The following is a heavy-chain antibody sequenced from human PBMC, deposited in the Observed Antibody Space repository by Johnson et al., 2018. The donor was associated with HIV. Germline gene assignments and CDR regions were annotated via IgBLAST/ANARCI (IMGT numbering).Heavy chain of an antibody. V-gene: IGHV3-20*04. Sequence: VKLVESGGGVLRPGGSLRLSCEGFGFIFGDYGLNWVRQAPGKGLEWVSGINWNGGSTGYADSVNGRFTISRDNAKNSLYLQMNSLRAEDTALYYCARAKVGGEAFDIWGQGTMITVSS. CDR3: ARAKVGGEAFDI. CDR1: GFIFGDYG. CDR2: INWNGGST. J-gene: IGHJ3*02. D-gene: IGHD1-26*01.